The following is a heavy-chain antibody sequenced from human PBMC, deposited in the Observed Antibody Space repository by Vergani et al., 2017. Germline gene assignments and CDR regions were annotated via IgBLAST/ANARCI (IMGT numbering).Heavy chain of an antibody. CDR2: IGTAGDP. CDR1: GFTFSSYD. V-gene: IGHV3-13*05. CDR3: ARGTTGGYCSSTSCRSYWYFDL. D-gene: IGHD2-2*01. J-gene: IGHJ2*01. Sequence: EVQLVESGGGLVQPGGSLRLSCAASGFTFSSYDMHWVRQATGKGLEWVSAIGTAGDPYYPGSVKGRFTISRENAKNSLYLQMNSLRAGDTAVYYCARGTTGGYCSSTSCRSYWYFDLWGRGTLVTVSS.